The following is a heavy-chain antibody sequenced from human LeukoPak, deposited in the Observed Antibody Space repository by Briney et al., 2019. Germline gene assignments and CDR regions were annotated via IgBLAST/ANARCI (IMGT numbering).Heavy chain of an antibody. CDR2: IYYSGST. V-gene: IGHV4-39*07. CDR3: ARVVDGDFWSGYYPTRFDY. Sequence: SETLSLTCTVSGGSISSSSYYWGWIRQPPGKGLEWIGSIYYSGSTYYNPSLKSRVTISVDTSKNQFSLKLSSVTAADTAVYYCARVVDGDFWSGYYPTRFDYWGQGTLVTVSS. J-gene: IGHJ4*02. D-gene: IGHD3-3*01. CDR1: GGSISSSSYY.